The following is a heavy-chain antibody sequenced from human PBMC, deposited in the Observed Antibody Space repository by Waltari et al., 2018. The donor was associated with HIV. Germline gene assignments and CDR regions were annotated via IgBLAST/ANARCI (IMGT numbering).Heavy chain of an antibody. Sequence: EVQLVESGGGLVQPGRSLRLSGTASGSTFGDPAMSWVRQAPGKGLEWVGFIRSKAYGGTTEYAASVKGRFTISRDDSKSIAYLQMNSLKTEDTAVYYCIRDRVVAGTVYWGQGTLVTVSS. J-gene: IGHJ4*02. V-gene: IGHV3-49*04. CDR2: IRSKAYGGTT. CDR1: GSTFGDPA. D-gene: IGHD6-19*01. CDR3: IRDRVVAGTVY.